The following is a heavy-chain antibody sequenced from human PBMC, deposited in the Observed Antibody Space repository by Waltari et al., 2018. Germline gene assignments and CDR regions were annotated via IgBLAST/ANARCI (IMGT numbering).Heavy chain of an antibody. CDR1: GFTFSSYA. CDR2: ISYDGSNK. J-gene: IGHJ2*01. V-gene: IGHV3-30*04. D-gene: IGHD4-4*01. CDR3: AKGARDGYSYWYFDL. Sequence: QVQLVESGGGVVQPGRSLRLSCAASGFTFSSYAMHWVRQAPGKGLEWVAVISYDGSNKYYADSVKGRFTISRDNSKNTLYLQMNSLRAEDTAMYYCAKGARDGYSYWYFDLWGRGTLVTVSS.